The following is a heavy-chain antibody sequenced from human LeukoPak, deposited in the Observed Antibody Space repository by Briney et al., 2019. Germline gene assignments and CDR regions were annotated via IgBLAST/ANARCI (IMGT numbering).Heavy chain of an antibody. Sequence: SETLSLTCTVSGGSISSSSYYWSWIRQPPGKGLEWIGYIYYSGSTNYNPSLKSRVTISIDTSKNQFSLKLSSVTAADTAVYYCARDSWSGYHDYWGQGTLVTVSS. CDR2: IYYSGST. D-gene: IGHD3-3*01. J-gene: IGHJ4*02. V-gene: IGHV4-61*01. CDR1: GGSISSSSYY. CDR3: ARDSWSGYHDY.